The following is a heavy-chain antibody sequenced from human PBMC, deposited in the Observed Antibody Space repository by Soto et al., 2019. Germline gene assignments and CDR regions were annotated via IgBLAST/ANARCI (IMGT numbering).Heavy chain of an antibody. CDR1: GGSISSSSSY. D-gene: IGHD6-13*01. V-gene: IGHV4-39*07. J-gene: IGHJ6*02. Sequence: PSATLSLTCTVSGGSISSSSSYWGWIRQPPGKGLEWVGYIYYIGSTNYNPSLKSRVTISVDTSKNQFSLKLSSVTAADTAVYYCARGIRAQLVAGMDYYYYGMDVWGQGPTVTVSS. CDR2: IYYIGST. CDR3: ARGIRAQLVAGMDYYYYGMDV.